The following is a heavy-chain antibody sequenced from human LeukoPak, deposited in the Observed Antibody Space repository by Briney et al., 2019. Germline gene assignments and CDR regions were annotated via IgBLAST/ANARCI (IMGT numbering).Heavy chain of an antibody. D-gene: IGHD1-26*01. CDR3: AKSLQYSGTKSYFDY. V-gene: IGHV3-9*01. CDR1: GFTFDDYA. Sequence: GRSLRLSCAASGFTFDDYAMHWVRQAPGKGLEWVSGISWNSGSIGYADSVEGRFTISRDNAKNSLYLQMNSLRAEDTALYYCAKSLQYSGTKSYFDYWGQGTLVTVSS. J-gene: IGHJ4*02. CDR2: ISWNSGSI.